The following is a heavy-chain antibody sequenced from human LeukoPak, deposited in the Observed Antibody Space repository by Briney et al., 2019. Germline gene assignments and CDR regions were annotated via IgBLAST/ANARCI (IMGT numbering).Heavy chain of an antibody. CDR1: GFTFSSYS. D-gene: IGHD1-1*01. CDR3: ARGTTGTLNYFDY. V-gene: IGHV3-48*01. CDR2: ISSSSSTI. J-gene: IGHJ4*02. Sequence: GGSLRLSCAASGFTFSSYSMNWVRQASGKGLEWVSYISSSSSTIYYADSVKGRFTISRDNAKNSLYLQMNSLRAEDTAVYYCARGTTGTLNYFDYWGQGTLVTVSS.